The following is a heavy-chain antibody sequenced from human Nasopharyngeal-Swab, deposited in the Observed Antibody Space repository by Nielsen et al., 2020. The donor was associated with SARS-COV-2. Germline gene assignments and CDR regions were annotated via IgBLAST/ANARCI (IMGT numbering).Heavy chain of an antibody. J-gene: IGHJ5*02. CDR2: INSDGSST. Sequence: GGSLRLSCAASGFTFSSYWVHWVRQAPGKGLVWVSRINSDGSSTSYADSVKGRFTISRDNAKNTLYLQMKSLRAEDTAVYYCARDPSLPILLWFGELLGWLDPWGQGTLVTVSS. D-gene: IGHD3-10*01. V-gene: IGHV3-74*01. CDR3: ARDPSLPILLWFGELLGWLDP. CDR1: GFTFSSYW.